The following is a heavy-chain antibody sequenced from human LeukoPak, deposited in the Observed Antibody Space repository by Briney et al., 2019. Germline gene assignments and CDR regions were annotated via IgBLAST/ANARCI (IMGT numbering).Heavy chain of an antibody. CDR2: ISYTGST. Sequence: SETLSLTCAVSGGSISSSTYYWGWIRQPPGEGLEYVGSISYTGSTYYNPSLKSRVTISVDTSKNQFSLRLSSVTTADTAVYYCARRTYSGSYPYYYYYMDVWGKGTTVTVSS. CDR1: GGSISSSTYY. D-gene: IGHD1-26*01. J-gene: IGHJ6*03. CDR3: ARRTYSGSYPYYYYYMDV. V-gene: IGHV4-39*01.